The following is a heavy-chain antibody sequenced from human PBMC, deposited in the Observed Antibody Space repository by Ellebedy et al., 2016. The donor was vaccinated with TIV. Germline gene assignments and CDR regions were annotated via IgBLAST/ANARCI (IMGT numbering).Heavy chain of an antibody. J-gene: IGHJ4*02. CDR3: AKEMKALGAYSDS. Sequence: PGGSLRLSCVASGFTFSSYAMSWVRQAPGKGLEWVSAISESGGSAYYAGSVAGRFTISRDNSKNTLFLKMNSLRAEDTAVYYCAKEMKALGAYSDSWGQGTLVTVSS. CDR1: GFTFSSYA. CDR2: ISESGGSA. V-gene: IGHV3-23*01. D-gene: IGHD7-27*01.